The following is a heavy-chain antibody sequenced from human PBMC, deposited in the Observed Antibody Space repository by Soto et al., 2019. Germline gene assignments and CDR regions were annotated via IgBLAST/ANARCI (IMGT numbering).Heavy chain of an antibody. CDR3: ARDKGDADAYSSSWYIYYYYYGMDV. V-gene: IGHV3-21*01. CDR1: GFTFSSYS. Sequence: EVQLVESGGGLVKPGGSLRLSCAASGFTFSSYSMNWVRQAPGKGLEWVSSISSSSSYIYYADSVKGRFTISRDNAKNSLYLQMNSLRAEDTAVYYCARDKGDADAYSSSWYIYYYYYGMDVWGQGTTVTVSS. CDR2: ISSSSSYI. D-gene: IGHD6-13*01. J-gene: IGHJ6*02.